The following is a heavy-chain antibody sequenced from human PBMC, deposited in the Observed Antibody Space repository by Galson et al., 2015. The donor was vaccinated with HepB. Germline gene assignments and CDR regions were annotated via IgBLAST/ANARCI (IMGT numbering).Heavy chain of an antibody. CDR2: SYFNGST. V-gene: IGHV4-61*01. CDR3: ASLTSYRTGWFDP. D-gene: IGHD7-27*01. J-gene: IGHJ5*02. Sequence: SETLSLTCNVSGGYISDSISSSFWPWLRQPPGKGLEWIGYSYFNGSTTYNPSLKGRVTISVDTSKNQFSLNLDSVTAADTAVYYCASLTSYRTGWFDPWGQGTLVTVSS. CDR1: GGYISDSISSSF.